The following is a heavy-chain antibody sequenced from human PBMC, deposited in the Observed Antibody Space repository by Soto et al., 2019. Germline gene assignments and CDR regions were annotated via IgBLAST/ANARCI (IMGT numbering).Heavy chain of an antibody. D-gene: IGHD6-6*01. CDR1: GCTFSTYT. CDR3: ARDYSSWADY. Sequence: EVQLVESGGGLVKPGGSLRLSCAASGCTFSTYTMNWVRQAPGKGLEWVSSITGSSGFIYYADSVKGRFTISRDNAKNSLYLQMNSLRAEDTAVYYCARDYSSWADYWGQGTLVTVSS. J-gene: IGHJ4*02. CDR2: ITGSSGFI. V-gene: IGHV3-21*01.